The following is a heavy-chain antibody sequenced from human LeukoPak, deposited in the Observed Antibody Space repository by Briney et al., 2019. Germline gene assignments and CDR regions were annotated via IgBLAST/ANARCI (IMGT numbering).Heavy chain of an antibody. D-gene: IGHD3-22*01. V-gene: IGHV1-69*13. J-gene: IGHJ4*02. CDR1: GYTFTSYD. CDR2: IIPIFGTA. CDR3: ARGYYDSNLDY. Sequence: SVKVSCKASGYTFTSYDINWVRQATGQGLEWMGGIIPIFGTANYAQKFQGRVTITADESTSTAYMELSSLRSEDTAVYYCARGYYDSNLDYWGQGTLVTVSS.